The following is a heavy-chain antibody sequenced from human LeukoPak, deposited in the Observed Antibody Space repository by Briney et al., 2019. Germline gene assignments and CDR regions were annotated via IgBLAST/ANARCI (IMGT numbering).Heavy chain of an antibody. CDR3: AREAYGSGSPYFDY. CDR2: ISGSGSST. CDR1: GFTFSTYA. D-gene: IGHD3-10*01. J-gene: IGHJ4*02. V-gene: IGHV3-23*01. Sequence: GGSLRVSCAASGFTFSTYAMSWVRQAPGKGLEWVSTISGSGSSTYYADSVKGRFTISRDNSKNTLYLQMNSLRAEDTAVYYCAREAYGSGSPYFDYSGQRTLVTVSS.